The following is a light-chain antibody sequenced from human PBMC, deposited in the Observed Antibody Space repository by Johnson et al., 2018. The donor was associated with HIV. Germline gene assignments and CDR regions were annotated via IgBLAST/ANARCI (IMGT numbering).Light chain of an antibody. CDR2: DND. Sequence: QSVLTQPPSVSAAPGQTVTISCSGSSSNFGNNYVSWYQQLPGAAPKLLLFDNDKRPSGTSARFSGSKSGTSVTLVITGLQTGAEADYYCGTWDSSLSGYVFGTGTKVTVL. V-gene: IGLV1-51*01. CDR3: GTWDSSLSGYV. CDR1: SSNFGNNY. J-gene: IGLJ1*01.